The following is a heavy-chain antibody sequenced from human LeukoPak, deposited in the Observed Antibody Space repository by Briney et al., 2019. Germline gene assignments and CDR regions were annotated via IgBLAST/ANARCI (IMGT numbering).Heavy chain of an antibody. Sequence: ASVKVSCKASGYTFTSYYMHWVRQAPGQGLEWMGIINPSGGSTSYAQKFQGRVTMTRDTSISTAYMELSRLRSDDTAVYYCAIDYSTVAGQADAFDIWGQWTMVTVSS. CDR3: AIDYSTVAGQADAFDI. CDR2: INPSGGST. J-gene: IGHJ3*02. CDR1: GYTFTSYY. V-gene: IGHV1-46*01. D-gene: IGHD6-19*01.